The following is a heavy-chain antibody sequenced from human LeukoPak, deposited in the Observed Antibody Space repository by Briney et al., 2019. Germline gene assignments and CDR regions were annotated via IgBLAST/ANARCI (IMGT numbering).Heavy chain of an antibody. V-gene: IGHV3-30*14. Sequence: GGSLRLSCAASGFTFSSYPMHWVRQAPGKGLEWVAVISYDGSDKYYADSVKGRFTISRDNSKNTLYLQMNSLRAEDTAVYYCARVRRYYDSSGYYYGYYYGMDVWGQGTTVTVSS. CDR1: GFTFSSYP. J-gene: IGHJ6*02. CDR3: ARVRRYYDSSGYYYGYYYGMDV. D-gene: IGHD3-22*01. CDR2: ISYDGSDK.